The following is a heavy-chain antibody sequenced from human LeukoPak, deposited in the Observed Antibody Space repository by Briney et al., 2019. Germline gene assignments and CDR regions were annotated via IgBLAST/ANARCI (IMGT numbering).Heavy chain of an antibody. Sequence: SETLSLTCTVSGGSISSYYWSWIRQPPGKGLEWIGYIYYSGSTNYNPSLKSRVTISIDTSKTQFSLKLNSVTAADTAVYYCARHLVVASFDIWGQGTMVTVSS. CDR2: IYYSGST. D-gene: IGHD5-12*01. J-gene: IGHJ3*02. CDR3: ARHLVVASFDI. V-gene: IGHV4-59*01. CDR1: GGSISSYY.